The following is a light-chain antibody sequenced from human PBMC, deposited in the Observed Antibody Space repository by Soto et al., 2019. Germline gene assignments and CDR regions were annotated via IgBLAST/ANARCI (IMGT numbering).Light chain of an antibody. Sequence: ELVLTQSPATLSLSPGERATLSCRASQSVSGYLAWYQPKPGQAPRLLIYGASSRATGIPDRFSGSGSGTDFTLTIRRLEPEDFAVYYCQQYGSSYPWTFGQGTKVDIK. CDR3: QQYGSSYPWT. CDR2: GAS. J-gene: IGKJ1*01. V-gene: IGKV3-20*01. CDR1: QSVSGY.